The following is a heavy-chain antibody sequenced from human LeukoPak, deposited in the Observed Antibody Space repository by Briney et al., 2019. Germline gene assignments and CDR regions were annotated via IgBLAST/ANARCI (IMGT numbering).Heavy chain of an antibody. D-gene: IGHD5-12*01. CDR1: DYTFTGAY. V-gene: IGHV1-2*02. CDR3: ARVLFNSGYEL. CDR2: VNPNSGGT. J-gene: IGHJ4*02. Sequence: GASVKVSCKPSDYTFTGAYMRWVRQATGQGLEWMGWVNPNSGGTKYAQKFQGRVTMTRDTSVSTVYMEVSGLRSVDTAVYYCARVLFNSGYELWGQGTLVTVSS.